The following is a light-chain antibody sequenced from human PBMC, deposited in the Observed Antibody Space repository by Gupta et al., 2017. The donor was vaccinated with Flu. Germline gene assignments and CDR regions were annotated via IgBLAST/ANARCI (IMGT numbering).Light chain of an antibody. J-gene: IGLJ1*01. CDR2: DVT. CDR1: SSDIGKYKY. V-gene: IGLV2-14*03. Sequence: QSVLTQPASVSGSPGQSITISCTGTSSDIGKYKYVSWYQQYPGKAPKLIIYDVTNRPSGVSFRFSGSKPGNTASLTISGLQTDDEADYYCTSYSGSGTLYVFGTGTTVTV. CDR3: TSYSGSGTLYV.